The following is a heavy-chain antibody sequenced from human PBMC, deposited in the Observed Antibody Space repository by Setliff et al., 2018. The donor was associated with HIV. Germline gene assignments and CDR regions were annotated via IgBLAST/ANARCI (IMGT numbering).Heavy chain of an antibody. J-gene: IGHJ4*02. CDR2: IYTSGST. Sequence: PSETLSLTCTASGGSISSGSYYWSWIRQPAGKGLGWIGRIYTSGSTNYNPSLKSRVTISEDTSKNQLSLKLSSVTAADTAVYYCARATLTIFGVVIPDYWGQGTLVTVSS. CDR1: GGSISSGSYY. D-gene: IGHD3-3*01. CDR3: ARATLTIFGVVIPDY. V-gene: IGHV4-61*02.